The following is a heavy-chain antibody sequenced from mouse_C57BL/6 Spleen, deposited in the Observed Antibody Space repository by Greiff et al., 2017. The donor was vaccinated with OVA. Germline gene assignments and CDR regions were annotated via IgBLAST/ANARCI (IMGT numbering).Heavy chain of an antibody. D-gene: IGHD1-1*01. CDR3: ARDGTTVVAIDY. J-gene: IGHJ2*01. V-gene: IGHV3-6*01. CDR1: GYSITSGYY. CDR2: ISYDGSN. Sequence: EVQLQQSGPGLVKPSQSLSLTCSVTGYSITSGYYWNWIRQFPGNKLEWMGYISYDGSNNYNPSLKNRISITRDTSKNQFFLKLNSVTTEDTATYYCARDGTTVVAIDYWGQGTTLTVSS.